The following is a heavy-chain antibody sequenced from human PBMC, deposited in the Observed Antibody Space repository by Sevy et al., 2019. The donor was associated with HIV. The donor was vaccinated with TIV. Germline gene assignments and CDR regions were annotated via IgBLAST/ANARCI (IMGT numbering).Heavy chain of an antibody. J-gene: IGHJ4*02. CDR3: AREGCTQPHDY. CDR1: GFTFAKYS. CDR2: FSFGCGRI. D-gene: IGHD2-8*01. Sequence: GGSLKLSCAASGFTFAKYSMSWVRQAPGKGLEWVATFSFGCGRINYADSVKGRFTISRDDSKNTLCLQMNSLRAEDTATYFCAREGCTQPHDYWGQVTLVTVSS. V-gene: IGHV3-23*01.